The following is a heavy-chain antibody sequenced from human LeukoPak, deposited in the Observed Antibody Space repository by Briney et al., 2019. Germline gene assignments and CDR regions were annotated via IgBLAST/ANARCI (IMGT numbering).Heavy chain of an antibody. CDR2: INHSGST. CDR1: GGSFSGYY. D-gene: IGHD2-8*01. CDR3: AREPAMVYARFDY. V-gene: IGHV4-34*01. J-gene: IGHJ4*02. Sequence: SETLSLTCAVYGGSFSGYYWSWIRQPPGKGLEWIGEINHSGSTNYNPSLKSRVTISVDTSKNQFSLKLSSVTAADTAVYYCAREPAMVYARFDYWGQGTLVIVSS.